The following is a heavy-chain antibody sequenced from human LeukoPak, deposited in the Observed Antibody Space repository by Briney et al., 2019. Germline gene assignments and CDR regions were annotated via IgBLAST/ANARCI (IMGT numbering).Heavy chain of an antibody. CDR3: ARHGIWFGDTNRWFDP. V-gene: IGHV4-59*08. Sequence: RPSETLSLTCTVSGGSISSYYWSWIRQPPGKGLEWIGYIYYSGSTNYNPSLTSRVTISVDTSKNQSSLRLTSVTAADTAVYFCARHGIWFGDTNRWFDPWGQGTLVTVSS. D-gene: IGHD3-10*01. CDR1: GGSISSYY. J-gene: IGHJ5*02. CDR2: IYYSGST.